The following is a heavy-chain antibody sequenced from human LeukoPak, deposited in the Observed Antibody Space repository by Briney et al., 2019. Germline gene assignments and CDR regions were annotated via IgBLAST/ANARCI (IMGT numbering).Heavy chain of an antibody. Sequence: ASAKVSCKASGYTFTGYYMHWVRQAPGQGLEWMGWINPNSGGTNYAQKFQGRVTMTRDTSISTAYMELSRLRSDDTAVYYCAREGYSYGYYYYYGMDVWGQGTTVTVSS. CDR3: AREGYSYGYYYYYGMDV. V-gene: IGHV1-2*02. CDR2: INPNSGGT. CDR1: GYTFTGYY. D-gene: IGHD5-18*01. J-gene: IGHJ6*02.